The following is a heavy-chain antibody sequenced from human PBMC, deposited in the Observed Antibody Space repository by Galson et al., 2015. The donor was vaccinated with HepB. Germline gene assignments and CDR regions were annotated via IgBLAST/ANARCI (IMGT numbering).Heavy chain of an antibody. CDR1: GASISSFY. D-gene: IGHD6-19*01. CDR3: ARTAIYRKAVTGISWYAMDV. J-gene: IGHJ6*02. V-gene: IGHV4-59*01. Sequence: ETLSLTCSVSGASISSFYWSWIRQPPGERLEWIGYVYDSGNTNYDPSLKSRVTISLDMSKNQFSLNLNSVTAADTAVYYCARTAIYRKAVTGISWYAMDVWGQGTTVTVSS. CDR2: VYDSGNT.